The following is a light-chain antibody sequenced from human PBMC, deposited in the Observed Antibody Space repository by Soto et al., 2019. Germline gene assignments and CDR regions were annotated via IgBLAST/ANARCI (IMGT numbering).Light chain of an antibody. J-gene: IGKJ2*01. CDR3: QQANSFPPT. Sequence: DIQMTQSPSSVSASVGDRVTITCRASQGISNWLAWYQQKPGKAPNLLIFAASSLQSGVPSRFSGSGSGTDFTLSISDLQPEDFSTYYCQQANSFPPTFGQGTKLEIK. CDR2: AAS. CDR1: QGISNW. V-gene: IGKV1-12*01.